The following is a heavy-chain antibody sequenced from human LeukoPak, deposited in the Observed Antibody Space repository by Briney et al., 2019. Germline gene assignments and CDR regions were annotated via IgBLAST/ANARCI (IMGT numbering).Heavy chain of an antibody. CDR1: AFTFRTYG. V-gene: IGHV3-30*18. CDR2: ISYDANNK. Sequence: GGSLRLSCAASAFTFRTYGMHWVRQAPGKGREWVAVISYDANNKNYADSVKGRFTISRDNSKNTLYLQMNSLRAEDTAVYYCAKDRHPARTDGYYFDYWGQGTLVTVSS. J-gene: IGHJ4*02. CDR3: AKDRHPARTDGYYFDY. D-gene: IGHD1-14*01.